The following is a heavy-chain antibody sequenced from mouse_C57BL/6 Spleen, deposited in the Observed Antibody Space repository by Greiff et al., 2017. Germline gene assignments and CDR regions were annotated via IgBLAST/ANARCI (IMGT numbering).Heavy chain of an antibody. D-gene: IGHD1-1*01. CDR2: IWRGGST. V-gene: IGHV2-2*01. CDR3: ARNRPTGNDFDY. Sequence: VQLQQSGPGLVRPSQSLSITCTVSGFSFTSYGVHWVRQSPGQGLEWLGVIWRGGSTDYNAAFISRLSISNDNTNSQVFFKMNSLQADDTAVYYCARNRPTGNDFDYWGQGTMLTVSA. J-gene: IGHJ2*01. CDR1: GFSFTSYG.